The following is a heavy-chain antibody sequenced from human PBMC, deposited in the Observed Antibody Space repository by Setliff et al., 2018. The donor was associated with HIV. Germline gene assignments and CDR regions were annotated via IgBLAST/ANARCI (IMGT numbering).Heavy chain of an antibody. D-gene: IGHD3-10*01. CDR1: GGFISSSGYY. CDR3: ARGHGSGSPANWFDP. Sequence: SETLSLTCTVSGGFISSSGYYWGWIRQPPGKGLEWIGIIYYSGSTYYNPSLKSRVTISVDTSKKQFSLKLSSVTAADTAVYYCARGHGSGSPANWFDPWGQGALVTVSS. J-gene: IGHJ5*02. V-gene: IGHV4-39*07. CDR2: IYYSGST.